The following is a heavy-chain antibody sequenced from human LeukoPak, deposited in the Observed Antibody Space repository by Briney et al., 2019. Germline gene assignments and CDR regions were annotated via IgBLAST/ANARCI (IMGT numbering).Heavy chain of an antibody. CDR3: AKGTWSYYFDY. CDR2: ISGSGGST. V-gene: IGHV3-23*01. D-gene: IGHD6-13*01. J-gene: IGHJ4*02. CDR1: GFTFSSYA. Sequence: PGGSLRLSYAASGFTFSSYAMSWVRQAPGKGLEWVSVISGSGGSTYYADSVKGRFTISRDNSKNTLYLQLNSLRAEDTAVYYCAKGTWSYYFDYWGQGTLVTVSS.